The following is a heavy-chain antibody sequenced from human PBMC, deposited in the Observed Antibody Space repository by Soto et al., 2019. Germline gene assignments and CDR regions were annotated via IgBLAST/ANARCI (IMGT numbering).Heavy chain of an antibody. Sequence: QVQLVQSGAEVKKPGSSVKVSCKASGGTFSSYAISWVRQAPGPGLEWMAGIIPISGTANYAQKFQGRVTITADESTSTAYMELSSLRSEDTAVYYCARSQGSSTSLEIYYYYYYGMDVWGQGTTVTVSS. CDR1: GGTFSSYA. V-gene: IGHV1-69*01. D-gene: IGHD2-2*01. J-gene: IGHJ6*02. CDR2: IIPISGTA. CDR3: ARSQGSSTSLEIYYYYYYGMDV.